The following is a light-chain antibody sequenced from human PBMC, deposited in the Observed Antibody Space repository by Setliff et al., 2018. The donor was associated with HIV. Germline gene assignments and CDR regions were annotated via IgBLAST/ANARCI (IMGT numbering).Light chain of an antibody. CDR1: RSVSMY. V-gene: IGKV3-11*01. Sequence: EIVLRQYPATLSLSPGERATLFCTANRSVSMYLAWYQQKSGQVPRLPIYDASNRATGIPARFSGGGSETTFTLTISSLEPEDVAVYYCQQRRTWPITFGPGTKVDIK. CDR2: DAS. J-gene: IGKJ3*01. CDR3: QQRRTWPIT.